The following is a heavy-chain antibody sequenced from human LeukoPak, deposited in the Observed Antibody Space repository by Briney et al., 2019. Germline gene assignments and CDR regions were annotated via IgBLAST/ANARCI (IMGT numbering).Heavy chain of an antibody. Sequence: GGSLRLSCAASGFTFINAWMSWVRQAPGKGLEWVGRIKSKAYGGRTDYAAPVKGRFSISRDDSKNTLFLQMNSLKGEETAVYYCATSGEHWDVFDFWGQGTLVTVSS. CDR1: GFTFINAW. CDR2: IKSKAYGGRT. D-gene: IGHD1-14*01. V-gene: IGHV3-15*01. J-gene: IGHJ4*02. CDR3: ATSGEHWDVFDF.